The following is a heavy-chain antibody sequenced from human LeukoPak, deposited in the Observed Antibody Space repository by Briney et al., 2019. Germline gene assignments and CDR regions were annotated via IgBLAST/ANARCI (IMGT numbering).Heavy chain of an antibody. CDR3: TRARLLWFGELSRRFDP. D-gene: IGHD3-10*01. Sequence: PGRSLRLSCTVSGFTFGDYAMRWFRQAPGKGWEWVGFIRRKDYGGTTEYAASVKDRFTISRDDSKSIAYLQMNSLKTEGTAVYYCTRARLLWFGELSRRFDPWGQGTLVTVSS. CDR1: GFTFGDYA. CDR2: IRRKDYGGTT. V-gene: IGHV3-49*03. J-gene: IGHJ5*02.